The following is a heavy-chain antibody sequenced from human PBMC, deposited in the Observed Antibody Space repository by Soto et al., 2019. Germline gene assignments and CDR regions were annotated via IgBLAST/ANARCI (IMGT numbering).Heavy chain of an antibody. CDR2: IYHSGST. CDR1: GGSISSGGYS. D-gene: IGHD3-22*01. V-gene: IGHV4-30-2*01. Sequence: QLQLQESGSGLVKPSQTLSLTCAVSGGSISSGGYSWSWIRQPPGKGLEWIGYIYHSGSTYYNPSLKSRVTISVDRSTNQFSLKLSSVTAADTAVYYCARDHSYYDSSGSYGMDVWGQGTTVTVSS. CDR3: ARDHSYYDSSGSYGMDV. J-gene: IGHJ6*02.